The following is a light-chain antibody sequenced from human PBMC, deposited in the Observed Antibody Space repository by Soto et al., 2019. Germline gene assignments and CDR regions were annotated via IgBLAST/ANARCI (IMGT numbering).Light chain of an antibody. V-gene: IGLV2-8*01. Sequence: QSALTQPPSASGSPGQSVTISCTGSSSDVGYYNYVSWYQQHPGKAPKLMIYEVNQRPSGVPDRFSGSKSGNTASLTVSGLQAEDEADYYCSSHAGYNNFYVFGTGTQLTVL. CDR1: SSDVGYYNY. J-gene: IGLJ1*01. CDR2: EVN. CDR3: SSHAGYNNFYV.